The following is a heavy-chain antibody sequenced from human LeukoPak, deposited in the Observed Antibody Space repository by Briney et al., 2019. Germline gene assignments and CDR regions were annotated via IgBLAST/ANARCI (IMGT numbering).Heavy chain of an antibody. Sequence: GGSLRLSCAASGFTVSSNYMSWVRQAPGKGLEWVSVIYSGGSTYYADSVKGRFTISRDNSKNTLYLQMNSLRAEDTAVYYCASQGSGSGNLYYYYMDVWGKGTRSPSP. J-gene: IGHJ6*03. V-gene: IGHV3-53*01. CDR3: ASQGSGSGNLYYYYMDV. CDR1: GFTVSSNY. D-gene: IGHD3-10*01. CDR2: IYSGGST.